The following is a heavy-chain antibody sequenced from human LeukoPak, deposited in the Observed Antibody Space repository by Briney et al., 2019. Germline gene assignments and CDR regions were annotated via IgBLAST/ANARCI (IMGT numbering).Heavy chain of an antibody. CDR1: GYSFTSYW. CDR2: IYPGDSDA. J-gene: IGHJ6*02. D-gene: IGHD6-13*01. CDR3: ARQMAAAAWYGMDV. Sequence: GESLKISCKGSGYSFTSYWIGWVRQMPGRGLEWMGIIYPGDSDARYSPSVQGQVTISADKSIRIAYLQWSSLKASDTAMYYCARQMAAAAWYGMDVWGQGTTVTVSS. V-gene: IGHV5-51*01.